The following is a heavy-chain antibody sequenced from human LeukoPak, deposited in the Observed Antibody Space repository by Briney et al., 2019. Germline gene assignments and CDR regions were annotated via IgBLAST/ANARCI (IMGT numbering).Heavy chain of an antibody. CDR3: ATLLVVPAAKGPYFDY. Sequence: PGESLRLSCAASGVTVNSYAMSWVRQTPGKGLEWVSAISGSGGSTYYADSVKGRFTISRDNSKNTLYLQMNSLRAEDTAVYYCATLLVVPAAKGPYFDYWGQGTLVTVSS. D-gene: IGHD2-2*01. CDR1: GVTVNSYA. CDR2: ISGSGGST. J-gene: IGHJ4*02. V-gene: IGHV3-23*01.